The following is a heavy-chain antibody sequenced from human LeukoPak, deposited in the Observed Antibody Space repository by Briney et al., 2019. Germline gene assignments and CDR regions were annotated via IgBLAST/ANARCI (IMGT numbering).Heavy chain of an antibody. CDR2: INHSGST. CDR1: GGSFSGYY. Sequence: KPSETLSLTCAVYGGSFSGYYWSWIRQPPGKGLEWIGEINHSGSTNYNPSLKSRVTISVDTSKNQFSLKLSSVTAADTAVYYCARPYSSSWHGSFDYWGQGTLVTVSS. J-gene: IGHJ4*02. CDR3: ARPYSSSWHGSFDY. V-gene: IGHV4-34*01. D-gene: IGHD6-13*01.